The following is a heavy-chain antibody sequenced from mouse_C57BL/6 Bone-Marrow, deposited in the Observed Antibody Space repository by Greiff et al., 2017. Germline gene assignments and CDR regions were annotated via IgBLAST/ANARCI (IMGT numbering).Heavy chain of an antibody. CDR2: ISGGGGNT. D-gene: IGHD2-1*01. CDR3: ARHRGNFSWFAY. CDR1: GFTFSSYT. J-gene: IGHJ3*01. V-gene: IGHV5-9*01. Sequence: EVQLVESGGGLVKPGGSLKLSCAASGFTFSSYTMSWVRQTPEKRLEWVATISGGGGNTYYPDSVKGRFTISRDNAKNTLYLQMSSLRSEDTALYYCARHRGNFSWFAYWGQGTLVTVSA.